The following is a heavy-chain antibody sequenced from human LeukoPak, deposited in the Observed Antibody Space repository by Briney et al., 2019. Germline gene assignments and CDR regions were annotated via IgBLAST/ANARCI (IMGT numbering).Heavy chain of an antibody. CDR3: AKDPSGYEYFDY. CDR1: GGSISGYY. CDR2: IYYSGST. Sequence: SETLSLTCTVSGGSISGYYWSWIRQPPGKGLEWIGYIYYSGSTNYSPSLKSRVTISVDTSKNQFSLKLSSVTAADTAVYYCAKDPSGYEYFDYWGQGTLVTVSS. J-gene: IGHJ4*02. D-gene: IGHD5-12*01. V-gene: IGHV4-59*12.